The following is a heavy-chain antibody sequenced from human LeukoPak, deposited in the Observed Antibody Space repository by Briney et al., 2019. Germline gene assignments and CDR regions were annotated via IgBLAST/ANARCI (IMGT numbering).Heavy chain of an antibody. D-gene: IGHD1-26*01. Sequence: ASVKVSCKVSGYTLTELSMHWVRQAPGKGLEWMGGFDPEDGETIYAQKFQGRVTMTEDTSTDTAYMELSSLRSEDTAVYYCATDQAVGATGVFDYWGQGTLVTVSS. CDR3: ATDQAVGATGVFDY. V-gene: IGHV1-24*01. CDR1: GYTLTELS. J-gene: IGHJ4*02. CDR2: FDPEDGET.